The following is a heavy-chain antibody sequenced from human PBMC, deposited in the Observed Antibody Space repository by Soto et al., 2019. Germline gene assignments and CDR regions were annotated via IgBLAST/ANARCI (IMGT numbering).Heavy chain of an antibody. V-gene: IGHV4-39*01. CDR3: ARLDLAYYGLDV. CDR1: GASIDSKSYY. D-gene: IGHD3-9*01. Sequence: QLQLQESGPGLVKPSATLSLTCSVSGASIDSKSYYWAWIRQPPGKGLEWIGNIFYAGDTFYSPSLXSRXTISVDLSQNQFSLRLSSVTAADTALYYCARLDLAYYGLDVWGQGATVLVSS. J-gene: IGHJ6*02. CDR2: IFYAGDT.